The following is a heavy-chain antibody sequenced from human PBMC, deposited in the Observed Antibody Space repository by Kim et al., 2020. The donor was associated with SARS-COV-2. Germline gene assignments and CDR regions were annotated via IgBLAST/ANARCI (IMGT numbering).Heavy chain of an antibody. D-gene: IGHD3-22*01. CDR1: GFTFSSYG. CDR3: AKDSSSGYYLGWFDP. CDR2: ISYDGSNK. J-gene: IGHJ5*02. Sequence: GGSLRLSCAASGFTFSSYGMHWVRQAPGKGLEWVAVISYDGSNKYYADSVKGRFTISRDNSKNTLYLQMNSLRAEDTAVYYCAKDSSSGYYLGWFDPWGQGTLVTVSS. V-gene: IGHV3-30*18.